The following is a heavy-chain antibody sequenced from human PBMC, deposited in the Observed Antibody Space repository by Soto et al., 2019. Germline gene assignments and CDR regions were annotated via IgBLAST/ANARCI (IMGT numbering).Heavy chain of an antibody. CDR2: ISGSGGST. CDR1: GFTFSSYA. Sequence: GGSLRLSCAASGFTFSSYAMSWVRQAPGKGLEWVSAISGSGGSTYYADSVKGRFTISRDNSKNTLYLQMNSLRAEDTAVDYCAKDLAGPLNWYFDLWGRGTLVTVSS. J-gene: IGHJ2*01. D-gene: IGHD6-19*01. V-gene: IGHV3-23*01. CDR3: AKDLAGPLNWYFDL.